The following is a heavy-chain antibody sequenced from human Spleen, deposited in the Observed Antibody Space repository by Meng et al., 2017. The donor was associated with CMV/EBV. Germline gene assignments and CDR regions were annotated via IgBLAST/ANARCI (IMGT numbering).Heavy chain of an antibody. CDR1: GFTFSDYY. D-gene: IGHD5-18*01. CDR3: ASIGIYTYGLDY. V-gene: IGHV3-11*04. J-gene: IGHJ4*02. CDR2: ISTSGSTI. Sequence: GESLKISCAASGFTFSDYYMSWVRQAPGKGLEWVSYISTSGSTIYYADSVKGRFTISRDNAKNSLYLQMNSLRAEDTAVYYCASIGIYTYGLDYWGQGTLVTVSS.